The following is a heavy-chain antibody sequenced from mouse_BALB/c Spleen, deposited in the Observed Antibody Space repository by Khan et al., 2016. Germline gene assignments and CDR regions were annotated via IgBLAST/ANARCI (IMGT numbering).Heavy chain of an antibody. CDR1: GYTFTSYN. J-gene: IGHJ3*01. D-gene: IGHD2-1*01. V-gene: IGHV1-12*01. CDR3: ARDGGNSAWFAY. CDR2: IYPGNGDT. Sequence: QVQLKESGAELVKPGASVKMSCKASGYTFTSYNMHWVKQTPGQGLEWIGAIYPGNGDTSYNQKFKGKATLTADKSSSTAYMQLSSLTSEDSAVYYCARDGGNSAWFAYWGQGTLVTVSA.